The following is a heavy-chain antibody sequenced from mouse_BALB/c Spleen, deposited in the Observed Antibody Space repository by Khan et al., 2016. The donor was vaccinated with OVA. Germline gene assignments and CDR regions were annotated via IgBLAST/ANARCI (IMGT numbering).Heavy chain of an antibody. Sequence: QVQLQQSGAELAKPGASVKMSCKASGYTFTSYWMHWVKQRPGQGLEWIGYINPSTDYTEYNQTFKDKATLTVDKSSSTAYMQLTSLTSEDSAVYYCVNHGSSSAWFTYWGQGTLVTVSA. CDR3: VNHGSSSAWFTY. CDR2: INPSTDYT. V-gene: IGHV1-7*01. D-gene: IGHD1-1*01. J-gene: IGHJ3*01. CDR1: GYTFTSYW.